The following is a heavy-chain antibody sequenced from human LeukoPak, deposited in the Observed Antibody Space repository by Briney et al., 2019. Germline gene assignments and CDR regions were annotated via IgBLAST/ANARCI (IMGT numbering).Heavy chain of an antibody. CDR1: GFTFSSDS. CDR3: TSNPPGIARDGAEYFQH. D-gene: IGHD6-13*01. Sequence: GGSLRLSCAASGFTFSSDSMNWVRQAPGKGLEWVSSISSSSSHIYYADSVKGRFTISRDNAKNSLYPQMNSLRAEDTAVYYCTSNPPGIARDGAEYFQHWGQGTLVTVSS. V-gene: IGHV3-21*01. CDR2: ISSSSSHI. J-gene: IGHJ1*01.